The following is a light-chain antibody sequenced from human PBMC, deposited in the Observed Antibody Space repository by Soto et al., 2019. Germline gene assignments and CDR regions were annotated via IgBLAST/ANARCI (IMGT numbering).Light chain of an antibody. CDR3: QQYNNWPPIT. Sequence: EIVMTQSPATLSVSPGERATLSCRASQSVSSNLAWYQQKPGQAPRLLIYGASTRATGIPARFSGSGSGTEFTLTISSRQSEDFAVYYYQQYNNWPPITFGQGTRLEIK. J-gene: IGKJ5*01. CDR2: GAS. V-gene: IGKV3-15*01. CDR1: QSVSSN.